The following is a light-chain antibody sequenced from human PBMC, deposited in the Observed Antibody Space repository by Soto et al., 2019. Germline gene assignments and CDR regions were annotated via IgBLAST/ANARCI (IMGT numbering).Light chain of an antibody. Sequence: EIVLTQSPGTLSLSPGEIATLSCRASHSLSLGYLAWYQPKPGQAPRILIYAASSRATGIPDRFSGSGSGTDFSLTISRLEPEDFAVYYCHQYDTSPRTCGQGTKV. V-gene: IGKV3-20*01. CDR3: HQYDTSPRT. J-gene: IGKJ1*01. CDR1: HSLSLGY. CDR2: AAS.